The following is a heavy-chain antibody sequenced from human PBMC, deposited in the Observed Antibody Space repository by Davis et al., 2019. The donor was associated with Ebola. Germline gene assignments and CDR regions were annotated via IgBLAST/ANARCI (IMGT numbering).Heavy chain of an antibody. J-gene: IGHJ5*02. V-gene: IGHV4-59*01. CDR2: VHNSGST. CDR3: ARANSSLTSDWFDP. Sequence: MPSETLSLTCSISGGSISFYYWSWIRQSPGKGLEWLGYVHNSGSTNYNPSLKSRVTMSIDTSNNQISLTLTSVTAADTAVYYCARANSSLTSDWFDPWGQGTLVTVSS. CDR1: GGSISFYY. D-gene: IGHD6-13*01.